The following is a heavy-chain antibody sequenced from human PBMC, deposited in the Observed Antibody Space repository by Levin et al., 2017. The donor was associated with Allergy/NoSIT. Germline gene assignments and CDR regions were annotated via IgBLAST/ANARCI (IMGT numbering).Heavy chain of an antibody. CDR1: GFTLSSHA. CDR3: ARRCSDGSCYYYYGIDV. D-gene: IGHD2-15*01. J-gene: IGHJ6*02. Sequence: PGGSLRLSCEASGFTLSSHAMHWVRQAPGKGLEWVALISYDGNEKYYTESVKGRFTISRDNSKSTLFLQMDSLRAEDTAVYYCARRCSDGSCYYYYGIDVWGQGTTVTVSS. CDR2: ISYDGNEK. V-gene: IGHV3-30*04.